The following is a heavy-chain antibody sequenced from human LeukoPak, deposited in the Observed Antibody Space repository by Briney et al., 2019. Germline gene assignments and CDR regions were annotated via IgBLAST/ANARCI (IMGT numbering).Heavy chain of an antibody. V-gene: IGHV1-2*02. J-gene: IGHJ6*02. Sequence: ASVKVSCKASGYTFTGYYMHWVRQAPAQGLEWMGWINPNSGGTNYAQKFQGRVTMTRDTSISTAYMELSRLRSDDTAVYYCARWGDYGPPRAYGMDVWGQGTTVTVSS. CDR3: ARWGDYGPPRAYGMDV. CDR1: GYTFTGYY. D-gene: IGHD4/OR15-4a*01. CDR2: INPNSGGT.